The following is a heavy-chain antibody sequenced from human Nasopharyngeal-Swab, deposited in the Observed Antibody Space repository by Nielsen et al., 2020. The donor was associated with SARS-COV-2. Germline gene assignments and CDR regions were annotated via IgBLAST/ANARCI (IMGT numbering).Heavy chain of an antibody. V-gene: IGHV3-23*01. CDR2: ISGSGGST. Sequence: VRQAPGKGLEWVSAISGSGGSTYYADSVKGRFTISRDNSKNTLYLQMNSLRAEDTAVYYCARGWERWLRSPGNAFDIWGQGTMVTVSS. D-gene: IGHD5-24*01. CDR3: ARGWERWLRSPGNAFDI. J-gene: IGHJ3*02.